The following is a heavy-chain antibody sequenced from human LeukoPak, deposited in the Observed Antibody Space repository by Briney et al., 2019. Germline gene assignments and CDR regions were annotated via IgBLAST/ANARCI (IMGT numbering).Heavy chain of an antibody. J-gene: IGHJ4*02. CDR2: ISSSSSYI. V-gene: IGHV3-21*04. CDR3: ARDLENGDYLFDY. CDR1: GFTFSSYS. Sequence: GGSLRLSCAASGFTFSSYSMNWVRQAPGKGLEWVSSISSSSSYIYYADSVKGRFTISRDNAKNSLYLQMNSLRAEDTAVYYCARDLENGDYLFDYWGQGTLVTVSS. D-gene: IGHD4-17*01.